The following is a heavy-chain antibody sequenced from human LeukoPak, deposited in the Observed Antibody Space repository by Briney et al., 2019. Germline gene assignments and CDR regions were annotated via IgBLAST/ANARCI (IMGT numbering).Heavy chain of an antibody. CDR1: GYTFTSYY. CDR2: INPSGGST. Sequence: GASVKASCKASGYTFTSYYMHWVRQAPGQGLEWMEIINPSGGSTSYAQKTQGRVAMTRDTSTSTVYMELSSLRSEDTAVYYCARDKGYGGNFLRSNWFDPWGQGTLVTVSS. CDR3: ARDKGYGGNFLRSNWFDP. J-gene: IGHJ5*02. V-gene: IGHV1-46*01. D-gene: IGHD4-23*01.